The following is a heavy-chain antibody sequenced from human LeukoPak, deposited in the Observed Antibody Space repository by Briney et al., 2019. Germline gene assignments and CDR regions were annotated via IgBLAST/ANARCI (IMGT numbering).Heavy chain of an antibody. D-gene: IGHD5-18*01. V-gene: IGHV1-69*01. CDR1: GGTFSSYA. Sequence: GASVTVSCTASGGTFSSYAISWVRQAPGQGLEWMGGSIPIFGTANYAQKFQGRVTITADESTSTAYMELSSLRCEDTAVYYCARDKYSYGYNAFDIWGQGTMVTVSS. J-gene: IGHJ3*02. CDR3: ARDKYSYGYNAFDI. CDR2: SIPIFGTA.